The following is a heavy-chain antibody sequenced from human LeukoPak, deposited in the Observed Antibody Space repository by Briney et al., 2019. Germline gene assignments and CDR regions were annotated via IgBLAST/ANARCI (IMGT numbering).Heavy chain of an antibody. V-gene: IGHV3-7*01. D-gene: IGHD3-10*01. Sequence: PGGSLRLSCAASGFTFSNYWMTWVRQAPGKGLEWVANIKQDGSENYYADSVKDRFTVSRDNARNSLYLQMNFVRVEDTAVYYCARDIWFGESTFDYWGQGALVTVSS. CDR2: IKQDGSEN. CDR3: ARDIWFGESTFDY. J-gene: IGHJ4*02. CDR1: GFTFSNYW.